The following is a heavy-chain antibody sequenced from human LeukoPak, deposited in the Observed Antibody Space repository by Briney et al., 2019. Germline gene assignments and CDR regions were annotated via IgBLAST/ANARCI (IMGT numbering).Heavy chain of an antibody. CDR1: GYSFTSYW. V-gene: IGHV5-51*01. J-gene: IGHJ5*02. D-gene: IGHD6-13*01. CDR3: ARRVQQLVRGDWFDP. Sequence: ESLKISCKGSGYSFTSYWIGWVRQMPGKGLEWMGIIYPGDSDTRYSPSFQGQVTISADKSISTAYLQWSSLKASDTAMYYCARRVQQLVRGDWFDPWGRGTLVTVSS. CDR2: IYPGDSDT.